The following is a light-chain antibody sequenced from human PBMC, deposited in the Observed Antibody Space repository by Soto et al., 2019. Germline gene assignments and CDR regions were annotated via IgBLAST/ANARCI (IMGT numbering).Light chain of an antibody. CDR1: QNINNF. J-gene: IGKJ1*01. CDR3: QQSYSTPRT. CDR2: IAS. Sequence: DIQMTQSPTSLYASVGHRVTITCRASQNINNFLNWYQQKSGTAPKLLIYIASTLESGVPSRFSGSESGTDFTLSISSLQPEDFATYYCQQSYSTPRTFGQGTKVDVK. V-gene: IGKV1-39*01.